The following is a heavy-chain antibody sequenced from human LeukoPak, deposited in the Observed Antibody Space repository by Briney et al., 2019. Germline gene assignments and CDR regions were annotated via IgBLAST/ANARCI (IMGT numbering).Heavy chain of an antibody. CDR3: ARDPGYDYVWGSFFDY. CDR2: IIPIFGTA. CDR1: GGTFSSYA. J-gene: IGHJ4*02. Sequence: RASVKVSCKASGGTFSSYAISWVRQDPGQGLEWMGGIIPIFGTANYAQKFQGRVTITADKSTSTAYMELSSLRSEDTAVYYCARDPGYDYVWGSFFDYWGQGTLVTVSS. V-gene: IGHV1-69*06. D-gene: IGHD3-16*01.